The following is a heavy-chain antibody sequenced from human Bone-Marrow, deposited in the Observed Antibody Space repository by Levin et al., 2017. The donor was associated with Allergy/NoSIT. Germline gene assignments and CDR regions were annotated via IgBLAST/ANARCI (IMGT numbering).Heavy chain of an antibody. V-gene: IGHV3-30*02. CDR1: GFPFSTYG. J-gene: IGHJ4*02. CDR2: ITSNGNNI. CDR3: AKAAVAD. Sequence: GGSLRLSCAASGFPFSTYGMHWVRQAPGKGLEWVALITSNGNNIYYADSVRGRFTISRDNYKNTLYLQMNSLRPDDTAVYYCAKAAVADWGQGTLVTVSS.